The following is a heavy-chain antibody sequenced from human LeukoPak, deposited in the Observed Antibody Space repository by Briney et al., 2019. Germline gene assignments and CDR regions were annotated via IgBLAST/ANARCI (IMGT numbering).Heavy chain of an antibody. J-gene: IGHJ4*02. D-gene: IGHD3-3*01. CDR2: MNPNSGNT. CDR1: GYTFTSYD. V-gene: IGHV1-8*02. CDR3: ARDRSGYSHFDY. Sequence: ASVKVSCKASGYTFTSYDINWVRQATGQGLEWMGWMNPNSGNTGYAQKFQGRVTMTRDTSTSTVYMELSSLRSEDTAVYYCARDRSGYSHFDYWGQGTLVTVSS.